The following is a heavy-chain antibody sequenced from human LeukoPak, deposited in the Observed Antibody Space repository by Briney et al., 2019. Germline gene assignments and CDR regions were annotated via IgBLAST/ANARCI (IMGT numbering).Heavy chain of an antibody. CDR2: INPSGGST. CDR1: GYTFTSYY. J-gene: IGHJ3*02. D-gene: IGHD1-26*01. V-gene: IGHV1-46*01. Sequence: ASVKVSCKASGYTFTSYYMHWVRQAPGQGLEWMGIINPSGGSTSYAQKFQGRVTMTRDTSISTAYMELSRLRSDDTAVYYCARALGIVGATSAFDIWGQGTTVTVSS. CDR3: ARALGIVGATSAFDI.